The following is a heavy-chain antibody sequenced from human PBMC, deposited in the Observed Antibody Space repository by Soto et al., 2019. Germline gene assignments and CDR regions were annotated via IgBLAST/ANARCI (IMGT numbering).Heavy chain of an antibody. Sequence: SESLAVACVVSGGSISSSSYYWGWIRQPPGKGLEWIGSIYYSGSTYYNPSLKSRVTISVDTSKNQFSLKLSSVTAADTAVFYCARHRARNWFDPWGQGTQVTVSS. CDR3: ARHRARNWFDP. D-gene: IGHD6-6*01. CDR1: GGSISSSSYY. J-gene: IGHJ5*02. V-gene: IGHV4-39*01. CDR2: IYYSGST.